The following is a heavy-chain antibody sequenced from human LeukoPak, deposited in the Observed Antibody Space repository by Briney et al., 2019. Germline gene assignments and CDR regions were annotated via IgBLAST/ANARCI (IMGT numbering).Heavy chain of an antibody. J-gene: IGHJ4*02. D-gene: IGHD1-26*01. Sequence: GGSLRLSCVPSGLTSSDYYMGWIRQAPGRGLEWLPYISGSGSDINYAESVRGRFAISRDNAKNSLYLQLNSLRPEDTAVYYCATGPQIREPAYWGQGTLVTVSS. CDR3: ATGPQIREPAY. CDR2: ISGSGSDI. V-gene: IGHV3-11*04. CDR1: GLTSSDYY.